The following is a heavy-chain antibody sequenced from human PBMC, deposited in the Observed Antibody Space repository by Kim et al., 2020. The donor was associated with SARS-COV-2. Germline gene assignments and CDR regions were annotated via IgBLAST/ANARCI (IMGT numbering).Heavy chain of an antibody. CDR3: AKDTLDIRAAAGTFGMDV. V-gene: IGHV3-9*01. Sequence: KGRFTISRDNAKNSLYLQMNSLRAEDTALYYCAKDTLDIRAAAGTFGMDVWGQGTTVTVSS. D-gene: IGHD6-13*01. J-gene: IGHJ6*02.